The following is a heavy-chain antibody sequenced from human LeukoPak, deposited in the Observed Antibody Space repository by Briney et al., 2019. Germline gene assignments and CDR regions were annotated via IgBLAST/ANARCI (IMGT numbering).Heavy chain of an antibody. CDR1: GFTFSSYA. D-gene: IGHD3-22*01. CDR2: ISGSGGSA. CDR3: PRKYDSSGYFDY. V-gene: IGHV3-23*01. Sequence: GGSLRLSRAASGFTFSSYAMSWVRQAPGKGLEWVSVISGSGGSAYYADSVQGRFTNSRDNSKNTLYLQMNSLRAEDTAVYYCPRKYDSSGYFDYWGQGTLVTVSS. J-gene: IGHJ4*02.